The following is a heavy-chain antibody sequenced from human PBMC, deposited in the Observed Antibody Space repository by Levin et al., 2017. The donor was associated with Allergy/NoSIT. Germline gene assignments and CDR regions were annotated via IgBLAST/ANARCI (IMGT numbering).Heavy chain of an antibody. CDR2: ISGSGGST. Sequence: GESLKISCAASGFTFSSYAMSWVRQAPGKGLEWVSAISGSGGSTYYADSVKGRFTISRDNSKNTLYLQMNSLRAEDTAVYYCAKEYYYDSSGQNAFDIWGQGTMVTVSS. J-gene: IGHJ3*02. CDR3: AKEYYYDSSGQNAFDI. D-gene: IGHD3-22*01. CDR1: GFTFSSYA. V-gene: IGHV3-23*01.